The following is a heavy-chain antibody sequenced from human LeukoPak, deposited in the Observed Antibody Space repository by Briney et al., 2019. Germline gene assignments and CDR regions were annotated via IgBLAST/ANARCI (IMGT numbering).Heavy chain of an antibody. D-gene: IGHD6-19*01. CDR2: IYHSGST. Sequence: PSETLSLTCAVSGYSISSGYYWGWIRQPPGKGLEWIGGIYHSGSTYYNPSLKSRVTISVDTSKNQFSLKLSSVTAADTAVYYCAREGSSGEGWFDPWGQGTLVTVSS. V-gene: IGHV4-38-2*02. CDR3: AREGSSGEGWFDP. J-gene: IGHJ5*02. CDR1: GYSISSGYY.